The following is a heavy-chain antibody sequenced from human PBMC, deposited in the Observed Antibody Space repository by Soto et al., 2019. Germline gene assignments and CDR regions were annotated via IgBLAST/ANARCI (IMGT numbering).Heavy chain of an antibody. CDR2: ISGSGGST. Sequence: EVQLLESGGGLVRPGGSLKLSCAASGFTFSSYAMSWVRQAPGKGLDWVSAISGSGGSTYYADSVKGRFTISRDNSKNTLYLQMNSLRAEDTAVYYCAKPPGRTVVTPRGQGTLVTVSS. J-gene: IGHJ1*01. CDR3: AKPPGRTVVTP. CDR1: GFTFSSYA. V-gene: IGHV3-23*01. D-gene: IGHD2-21*02.